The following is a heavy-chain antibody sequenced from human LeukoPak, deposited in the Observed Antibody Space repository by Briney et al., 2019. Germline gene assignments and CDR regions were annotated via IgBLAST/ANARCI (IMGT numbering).Heavy chain of an antibody. Sequence: ASVKVSCKVSGYTLTELSMHWVRQAPGKGLEWMGGFDPEDGETICAQKFQGRVTMTEDTSTDTAYMELSSLRSEDTAVYYCATAYGDQSYYGMDVWGQGTTVTVSS. CDR3: ATAYGDQSYYGMDV. V-gene: IGHV1-24*01. D-gene: IGHD4-17*01. J-gene: IGHJ6*02. CDR1: GYTLTELS. CDR2: FDPEDGET.